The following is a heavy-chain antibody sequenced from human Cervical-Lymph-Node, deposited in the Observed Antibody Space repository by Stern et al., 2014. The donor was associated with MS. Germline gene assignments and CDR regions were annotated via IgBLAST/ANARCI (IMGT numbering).Heavy chain of an antibody. J-gene: IGHJ4*02. Sequence: QVQLGQSGAEVKKPGASVKVSCKASGYTFIGYYMHWVRQAPGQGPEWMGRINPHSGGTNYVQKFQGSVIMTRDTSISTAYMELSRLRSDDTAVYYCARDHINSSRWENNFDYWGQGTLVTVSS. CDR2: INPHSGGT. V-gene: IGHV1-2*06. CDR1: GYTFIGYY. D-gene: IGHD6-13*01. CDR3: ARDHINSSRWENNFDY.